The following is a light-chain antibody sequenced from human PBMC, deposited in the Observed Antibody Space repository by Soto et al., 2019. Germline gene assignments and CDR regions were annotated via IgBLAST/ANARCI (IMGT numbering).Light chain of an antibody. CDR2: DVT. CDR1: SADIGLYNY. CDR3: SSYPNSNPLV. V-gene: IGLV2-14*03. Sequence: QSALTQPASVSGSPGQSITISCTGTSADIGLYNYVSWYQQHPNKAPKLIIHDVTERPSGVSYRFSASKSGNTASLTISGLQAEDEADYYCSSYPNSNPLVFGGGTKLTVL. J-gene: IGLJ2*01.